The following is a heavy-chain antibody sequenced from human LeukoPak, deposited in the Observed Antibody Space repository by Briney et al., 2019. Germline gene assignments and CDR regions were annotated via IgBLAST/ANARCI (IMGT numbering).Heavy chain of an antibody. CDR1: GGTFSSYA. CDR2: IIPIFGTA. CDR3: ARGFLYDSSGYYYSSRTTDY. D-gene: IGHD3-22*01. Sequence: SVKVSCKASGGTFSSYAISWVRQAPGQGLEWMGRIIPIFGTANYAQKFQGRVTMTRNTSISTAYMELSSLRSEDTAVYYCARGFLYDSSGYYYSSRTTDYWGQGTLVTVSS. J-gene: IGHJ4*02. V-gene: IGHV1-69*05.